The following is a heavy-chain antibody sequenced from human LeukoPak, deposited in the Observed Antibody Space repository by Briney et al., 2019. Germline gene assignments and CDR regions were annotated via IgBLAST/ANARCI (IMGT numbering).Heavy chain of an antibody. CDR2: INHSGST. V-gene: IGHV4-34*01. CDR1: GGSFGGYY. Sequence: KSSETLSLTCAVYGGSFGGYYWSWIRQPPGKGLEWIGEINHSGSTNYNPSLKSRVTISVDTSKNQFSLKLSSVTAADTAVYYCARYTVTIFGVVIRGFDYWGQGTLVTVSS. J-gene: IGHJ4*02. CDR3: ARYTVTIFGVVIRGFDY. D-gene: IGHD3-3*01.